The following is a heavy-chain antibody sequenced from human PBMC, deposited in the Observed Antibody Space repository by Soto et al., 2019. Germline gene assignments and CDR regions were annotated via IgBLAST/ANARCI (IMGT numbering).Heavy chain of an antibody. Sequence: GGSLRLSCAASGFTFSGSAMHWVRQASGKGLEWVGRIRSKANSYATAYAASVKGRFTNSRDDSKNTAYLQMNSLKTEDTAVYYCTRPNYGDYGGDAFDIWGQGTMVTVSS. D-gene: IGHD4-17*01. J-gene: IGHJ3*02. CDR1: GFTFSGSA. CDR2: IRSKANSYAT. CDR3: TRPNYGDYGGDAFDI. V-gene: IGHV3-73*01.